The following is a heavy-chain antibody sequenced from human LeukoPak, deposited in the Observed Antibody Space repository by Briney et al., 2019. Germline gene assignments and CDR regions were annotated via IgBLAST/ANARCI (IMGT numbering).Heavy chain of an antibody. J-gene: IGHJ4*02. V-gene: IGHV4-39*01. CDR1: GGSISSSSYY. CDR2: IYYSGRT. D-gene: IGHD1-26*01. CDR3: ARTARWELTQYYFDY. Sequence: SETLSLTCTVSGGSISSSSYYWGWSRQPPGKGLEWIVSIYYSGRTYYNPSLKSRVTISVDTSKNQFSLKLSSVTAAATAVYYCARTARWELTQYYFDYWGQGTLVTVSS.